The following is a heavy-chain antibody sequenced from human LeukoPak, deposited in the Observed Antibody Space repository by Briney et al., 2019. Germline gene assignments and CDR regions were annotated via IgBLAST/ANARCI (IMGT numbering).Heavy chain of an antibody. CDR1: GFIFADYA. D-gene: IGHD2/OR15-2a*01. CDR2: IRNKAYGGTT. Sequence: GGSLRLSCTTSGFIFADYAMSCVRQAPGKGLQWVGFIRNKAYGGTTEYAASVEGRFTVSRDDSKNIAYLQMNSLTTEDTAVYDCTRYSPHVSMGYWVQGTLVTVSS. CDR3: TRYSPHVSMGY. V-gene: IGHV3-49*04. J-gene: IGHJ4*02.